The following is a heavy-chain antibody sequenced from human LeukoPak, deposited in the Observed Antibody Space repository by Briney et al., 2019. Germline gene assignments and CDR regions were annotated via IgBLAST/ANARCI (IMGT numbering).Heavy chain of an antibody. CDR3: ASWVGRDY. V-gene: IGHV3-7*01. J-gene: IGHJ4*02. CDR2: IKQDGSEE. CDR1: GFSISTYW. Sequence: GGSLRLSCAASGFSISTYWMTWVRQAPGKGLEWVANIKQDGSEEYYVDSVKGRFTVSRDNTKNSLYLQMNSLRAEDTAVYYCASWVGRDYWGQGTLVTVSS. D-gene: IGHD2-15*01.